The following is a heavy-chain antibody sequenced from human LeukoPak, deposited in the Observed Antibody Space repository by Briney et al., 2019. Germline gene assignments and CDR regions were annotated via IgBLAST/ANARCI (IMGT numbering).Heavy chain of an antibody. CDR2: IKQDGSEK. J-gene: IGHJ4*02. Sequence: GGSLRLSCVASGFTFSNYWMTWVRQAPGKGLEWVANIKQDGSEKYYVDSVKGRFTISRDNAKNSLYLQMNSLRVEDMAVYYCAKGPLLWDWGQGTLVTVSS. CDR3: AKGPLLWD. V-gene: IGHV3-7*01. D-gene: IGHD2/OR15-2a*01. CDR1: GFTFSNYW.